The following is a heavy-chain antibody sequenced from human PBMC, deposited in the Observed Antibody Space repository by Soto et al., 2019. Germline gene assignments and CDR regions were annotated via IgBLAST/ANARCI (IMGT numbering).Heavy chain of an antibody. Sequence: QVQLVQSGAEEKKPGASVKVSCKASGYTFTSYAMHWVRQAPGQRLEWMGWINTGNGNTKYSQKFQGRVTITRDTSASTAYMELSSLRSEDTAVYYCARAPSWWYFDLWGRGTLVTVSS. CDR2: INTGNGNT. J-gene: IGHJ2*01. V-gene: IGHV1-3*04. CDR3: ARAPSWWYFDL. CDR1: GYTFTSYA.